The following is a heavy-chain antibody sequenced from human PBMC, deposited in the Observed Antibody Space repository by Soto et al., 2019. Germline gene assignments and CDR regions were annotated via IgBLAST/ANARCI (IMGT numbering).Heavy chain of an antibody. Sequence: QVQLQESGPGLVKPSQTLSLTCTVSSGSITGDYYWSWIRQPPGKGLEWIGDIYYSGGTFYNPSLKGRVNMSVDTSRNHFSQELLSVSAADTAVYYCARDPATHYHDSHAYYPHIHTWGQETLVIFSS. D-gene: IGHD3-10*01. CDR2: IYYSGGT. J-gene: IGHJ4*02. CDR1: SGSITGDYY. V-gene: IGHV4-30-4*01. CDR3: ARDPATHYHDSHAYYPHIHT.